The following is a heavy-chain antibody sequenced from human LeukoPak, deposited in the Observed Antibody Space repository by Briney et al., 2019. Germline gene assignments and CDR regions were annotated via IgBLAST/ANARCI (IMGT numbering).Heavy chain of an antibody. CDR2: ISYDGSNK. D-gene: IGHD4/OR15-4a*01. V-gene: IGHV3-30-3*01. Sequence: GGSLRLSCAASGFTFSSYAMHWVRQAPVKGLEWVAVISYDGSNKYYADSVKGRFTISRDNSKNTLYLQMNSLRAEDTAVYYCAKTAVVITFRFADWGQGALVTVSS. CDR1: GFTFSSYA. CDR3: AKTAVVITFRFAD. J-gene: IGHJ4*02.